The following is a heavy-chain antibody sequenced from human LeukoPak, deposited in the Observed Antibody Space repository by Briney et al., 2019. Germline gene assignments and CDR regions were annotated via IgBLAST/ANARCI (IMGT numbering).Heavy chain of an antibody. CDR3: AKEGAGFGV. Sequence: SETLSLTCTVSGGSISRDYWNWIRQSPSRGLEWLGRTYYRSQWHTDYAVSVESRITINPDTSKNQFSLQLTSVTPEDTAVYHCAKEGAGFGVWGRGTLVTVSS. V-gene: IGHV6-1*01. CDR1: GGSISRDY. D-gene: IGHD3-16*01. CDR2: TYYRSQWHT. J-gene: IGHJ4*02.